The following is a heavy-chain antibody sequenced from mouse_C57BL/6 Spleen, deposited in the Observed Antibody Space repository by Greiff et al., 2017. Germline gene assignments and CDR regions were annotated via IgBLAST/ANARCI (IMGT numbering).Heavy chain of an antibody. CDR2: IRSKSNNYAT. CDR1: GFSFNTYA. J-gene: IGHJ2*01. CDR3: VRDVAYFYY. Sequence: EVQLQESGGGLVQPKGSLKPSCAATGFSFNTYAMNWVRQAPGKGLEWVARIRSKSNNYATYYADSVKDRFTISRDEPESMLYLQMNNLKTEDTAMYYSVRDVAYFYYWGQCTTLTVSS. V-gene: IGHV10-1*01.